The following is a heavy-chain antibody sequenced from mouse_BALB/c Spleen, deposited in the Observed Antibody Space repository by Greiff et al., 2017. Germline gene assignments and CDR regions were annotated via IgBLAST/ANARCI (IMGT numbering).Heavy chain of an antibody. CDR2: ISYSGST. J-gene: IGHJ4*01. Sequence: VQLQQSGPSLVKPSQTLSLTCSVTGDSITSGYWNWIRKFPGNKLEYMGYISYSGSTYYNPSLKSRISITRDTSKNQYYLQLNSVTTEDTATYYCARREQGCDLAMDYWGQGTSVTVSS. CDR3: ARREQGCDLAMDY. V-gene: IGHV3-8*02. CDR1: GDSITSGY.